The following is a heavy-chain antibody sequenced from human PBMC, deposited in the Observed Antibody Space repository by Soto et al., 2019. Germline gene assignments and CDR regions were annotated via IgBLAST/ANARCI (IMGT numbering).Heavy chain of an antibody. V-gene: IGHV3-23*01. CDR2: ISPSGGST. Sequence: PGGSLRLSCAASGFTFSSYAMSWARQAPGKGLEWVSGISPSGGSTYYADSVKGRFTISRDNSKNTLYLQVNSLRAEDTALYYCARGSSGPDYWGQGTLVTVSS. CDR3: ARGSSGPDY. D-gene: IGHD3-22*01. CDR1: GFTFSSYA. J-gene: IGHJ4*02.